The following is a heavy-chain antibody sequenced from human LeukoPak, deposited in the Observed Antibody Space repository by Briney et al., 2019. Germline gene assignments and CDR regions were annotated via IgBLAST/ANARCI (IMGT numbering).Heavy chain of an antibody. CDR2: INHSGST. Sequence: SETLSLTCAVYGGSFSGYYWSWIRQPPGKGLEWIGEINHSGSTNYNPSPKSRVTISVDTSKNQFSLKLSSVTAADTAVYYCARGRYDYVWGSYRYPSLFDYWGQGTLVTVSS. J-gene: IGHJ4*02. CDR1: GGSFSGYY. V-gene: IGHV4-34*01. CDR3: ARGRYDYVWGSYRYPSLFDY. D-gene: IGHD3-16*02.